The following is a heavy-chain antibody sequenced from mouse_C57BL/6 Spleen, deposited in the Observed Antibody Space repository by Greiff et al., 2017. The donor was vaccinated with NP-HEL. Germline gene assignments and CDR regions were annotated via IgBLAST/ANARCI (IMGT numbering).Heavy chain of an antibody. CDR2: IDPSDSET. D-gene: IGHD1-1*01. Sequence: VQLQQSGAELVRPGSSVKLSCKASGYTFTSYWMHWVKQRPIQGLEWIGNIDPSDSETHYNQKFKDKATLTVDKSSSTAYMQLSSLTSEDSAVYYCARGEIYYYGSSSYYYAMDYWGQGTSVTVSS. CDR1: GYTFTSYW. J-gene: IGHJ4*01. CDR3: ARGEIYYYGSSSYYYAMDY. V-gene: IGHV1-52*01.